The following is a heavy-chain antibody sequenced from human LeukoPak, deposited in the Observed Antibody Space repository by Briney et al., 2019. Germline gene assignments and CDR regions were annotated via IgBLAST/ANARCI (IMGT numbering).Heavy chain of an antibody. Sequence: AGGSLRLSCAASGFTFSHYSMNWVRQAPGKGLEWIGEINHTGSTNYNPSFKSRVTMSADTPKNQFSLNLTSVTAADTALYYCARGPVRLARPYDYWGQGTLVTVSS. CDR2: INHTGST. CDR3: ARGPVRLARPYDY. J-gene: IGHJ4*02. V-gene: IGHV4-34*01. D-gene: IGHD3-9*01. CDR1: GFTFSHYS.